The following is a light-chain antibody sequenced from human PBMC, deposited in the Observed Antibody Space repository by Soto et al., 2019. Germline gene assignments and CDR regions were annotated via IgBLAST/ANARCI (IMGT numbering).Light chain of an antibody. CDR2: GAS. CDR3: QQYNNWPKT. J-gene: IGKJ1*01. Sequence: EIVMTQSPATLSVSPGERATLSCTASQSVSTNLAWYQHQPGQAPTLLIHGASTRATGIPARFSGSGSGTEFTLTISSLQSEDFAVYYCQQYNNWPKTFGQGTKVEIK. V-gene: IGKV3-15*01. CDR1: QSVSTN.